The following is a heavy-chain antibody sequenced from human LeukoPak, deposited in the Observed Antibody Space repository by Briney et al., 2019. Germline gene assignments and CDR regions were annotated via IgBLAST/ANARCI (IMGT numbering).Heavy chain of an antibody. Sequence: PGGSLRLSCAASGFTFSTYAMSWVRQAPGNGLESVSGISGSGHSAYYADSVKGRFTISRDNSQNTLYLQMTSLRAEDTAVYYCAKDVRNSGWYKDSWGQGTLVTVSS. V-gene: IGHV3-23*01. D-gene: IGHD6-19*01. CDR3: AKDVRNSGWYKDS. CDR1: GFTFSTYA. CDR2: ISGSGHSA. J-gene: IGHJ4*02.